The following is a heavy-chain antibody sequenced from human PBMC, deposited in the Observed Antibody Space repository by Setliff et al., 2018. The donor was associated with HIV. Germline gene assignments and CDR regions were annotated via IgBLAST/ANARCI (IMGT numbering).Heavy chain of an antibody. CDR2: IFSSGTT. CDR1: GGSISSYY. V-gene: IGHV4-4*07. CDR3: AREGWSDHYYYYMDV. D-gene: IGHD2-15*01. Sequence: LSLTCSVPGGSISSYYWNWIRQPAGKGLEWIGRIFSSGTTNYNPSLQSRITMSVDTSKNQFSLKLNSVTAADTAVYYCAREGWSDHYYYYMDVWDKGTTVTVSS. J-gene: IGHJ6*03.